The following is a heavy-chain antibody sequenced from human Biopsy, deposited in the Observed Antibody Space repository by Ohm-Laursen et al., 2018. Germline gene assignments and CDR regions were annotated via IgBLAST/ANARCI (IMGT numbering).Heavy chain of an antibody. CDR2: ISGSGVTK. CDR1: GFTFGDYY. CDR3: ATDGAGSYNEN. J-gene: IGHJ4*02. D-gene: IGHD3-10*01. Sequence: GSLRLSCAASGFTFGDYYMSWIRRAPGKGLEWLSYISGSGVTKMYADSVKGRFTVSRDNAKNSLYLEMNNLTVEDTALYYCATDGAGSYNENWGQGTLVSVSS. V-gene: IGHV3-11*01.